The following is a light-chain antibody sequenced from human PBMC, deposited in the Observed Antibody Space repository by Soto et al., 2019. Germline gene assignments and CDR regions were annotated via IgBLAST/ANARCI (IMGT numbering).Light chain of an antibody. Sequence: QSALTQTPSASGSPGQSVTISCTGTRNDVGNYDFVSWYQQHPGKAPKLIIYEVTKRPSGVPARFSGSKSGNAASLTVSGLQAEDEADYYCTSHAGSNNYVFGTGTKLTVL. CDR2: EVT. CDR3: TSHAGSNNYV. V-gene: IGLV2-8*01. CDR1: RNDVGNYDF. J-gene: IGLJ1*01.